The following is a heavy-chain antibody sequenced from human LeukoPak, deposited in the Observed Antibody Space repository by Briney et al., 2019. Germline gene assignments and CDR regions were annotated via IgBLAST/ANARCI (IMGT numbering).Heavy chain of an antibody. CDR1: GFTFSSYW. CDR3: ASPGYKSGWYNY. Sequence: GGSLRLSCAASGFTFSSYWMHWVRQAPGKGLVWVSRIDSDGSSTSYADSVKGRFTISRDHAKNMLYLQMNSLRAEDTALYYCASPGYKSGWYNYWGQGTLVTVSS. J-gene: IGHJ4*02. V-gene: IGHV3-74*01. CDR2: IDSDGSST. D-gene: IGHD6-19*01.